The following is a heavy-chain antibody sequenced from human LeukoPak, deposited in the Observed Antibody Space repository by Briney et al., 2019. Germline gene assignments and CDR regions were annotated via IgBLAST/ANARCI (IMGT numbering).Heavy chain of an antibody. CDR3: ARDKYYYDVSGYYPTYGMDV. V-gene: IGHV3-30-3*01. Sequence: PGGSLRLSCAASGFTFSNYALHWVRQAPGKGLEWVAVISYDGSNKYYADSVKGRFTISRDNAKDSLYLQMNSLRAEDTAVYYCARDKYYYDVSGYYPTYGMDVWGQGTTVTVSS. CDR2: ISYDGSNK. J-gene: IGHJ6*02. CDR1: GFTFSNYA. D-gene: IGHD3-22*01.